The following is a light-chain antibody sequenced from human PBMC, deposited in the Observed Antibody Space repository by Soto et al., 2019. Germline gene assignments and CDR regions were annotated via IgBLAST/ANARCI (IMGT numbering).Light chain of an antibody. Sequence: DIQMTQSPSSLSASVGDRVTITCQARQDISNYLNWYQQKPGKAPKLLIYDASNVETGVPSRFSGSGSGTDFTFTISSLQPEDIATYYCQQYDNLPFTFGPGTKVDIK. CDR2: DAS. J-gene: IGKJ3*01. CDR1: QDISNY. CDR3: QQYDNLPFT. V-gene: IGKV1-33*01.